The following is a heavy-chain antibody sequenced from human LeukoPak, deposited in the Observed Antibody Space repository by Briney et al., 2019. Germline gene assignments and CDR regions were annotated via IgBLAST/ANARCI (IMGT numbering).Heavy chain of an antibody. Sequence: SETLSLTCTVSGGSISSNNYYWGWIRQLPGAGLEWIGTISYTGSTYYSPSLKSRLTISVDTAKSQFSLKLNSVTAADTAVYYCASHNRYYYDNSGYCDHWGQGTLVTVSS. D-gene: IGHD3-22*01. CDR1: GGSISSNNYY. J-gene: IGHJ4*02. CDR2: ISYTGST. CDR3: ASHNRYYYDNSGYCDH. V-gene: IGHV4-39*01.